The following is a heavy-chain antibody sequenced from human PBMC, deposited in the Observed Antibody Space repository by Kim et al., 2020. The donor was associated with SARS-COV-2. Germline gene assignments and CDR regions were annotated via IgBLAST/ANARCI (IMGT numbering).Heavy chain of an antibody. V-gene: IGHV3-11*06. D-gene: IGHD6-19*01. J-gene: IGHJ4*02. Sequence: ADSVKCRFTISRDNAKNSLYLQMNSLRAEDTAVYYCARALSSGPHAGFDYWGQGTLVTVSS. CDR3: ARALSSGPHAGFDY.